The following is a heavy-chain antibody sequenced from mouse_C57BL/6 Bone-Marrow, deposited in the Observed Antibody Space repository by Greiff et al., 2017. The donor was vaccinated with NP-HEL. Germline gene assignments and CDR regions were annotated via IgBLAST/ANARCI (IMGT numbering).Heavy chain of an antibody. Sequence: EVKLVESGGGLVQPGGSLKLSCAASGFTFSDYYMYWVRQTPEKRLEWVAYISTGGGSTYYPDTVKGRFTISRDNAKNTLYLQMGRLKSEDAAMYYCARPLSQAWFAYWGQGTLVTVSA. CDR3: ARPLSQAWFAY. V-gene: IGHV5-12*01. J-gene: IGHJ3*01. CDR1: GFTFSDYY. CDR2: ISTGGGST.